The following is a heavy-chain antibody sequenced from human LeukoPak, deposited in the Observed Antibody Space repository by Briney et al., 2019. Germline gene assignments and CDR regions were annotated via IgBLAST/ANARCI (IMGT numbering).Heavy chain of an antibody. J-gene: IGHJ4*02. CDR1: GGSISSYY. CDR3: VCTKGKFKSFDY. V-gene: IGHV4-4*07. CDR2: IYTSGST. Sequence: SETLSLTCTVSGGSISSYYWSWIRQPAGKGLEWIGRIYTSGSTNYNPSLKSRVTISVDTSKNQFSLKLSSVTAADTAVYYCVCTKGKFKSFDYWGQGTLVTVSS. D-gene: IGHD2-8*01.